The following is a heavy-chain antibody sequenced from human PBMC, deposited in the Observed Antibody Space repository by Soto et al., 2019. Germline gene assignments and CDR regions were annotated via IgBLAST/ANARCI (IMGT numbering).Heavy chain of an antibody. J-gene: IGHJ4*02. D-gene: IGHD5-12*01. CDR2: INPNGGST. CDR1: GYIFINYY. Sequence: GASVKVSCKASGYIFINYYIHWVRQAPGQGLEWIGIINPNGGSTNYAQKFRGRVTMARDTSTSTVYMDLSSLRSDDTAVYNCARDSGYDGGDYWGQGTLVTVSS. CDR3: ARDSGYDGGDY. V-gene: IGHV1-46*01.